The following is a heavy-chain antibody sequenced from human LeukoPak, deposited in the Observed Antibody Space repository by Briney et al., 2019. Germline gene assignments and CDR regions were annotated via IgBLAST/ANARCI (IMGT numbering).Heavy chain of an antibody. D-gene: IGHD1-26*01. CDR3: ARGIDSGAYRIFDY. J-gene: IGHJ4*02. V-gene: IGHV3-48*04. CDR1: VFPFNIYS. Sequence: GGPLTLPCTASVFPFNIYSVICPRSSPGRGLEWVSYISSSYRTIYYADSVKGRFTISRDNAENSLYLQMNSLRAEDTAVYYCARGIDSGAYRIFDYWGQGTLVTVSS. CDR2: ISSSYRTI.